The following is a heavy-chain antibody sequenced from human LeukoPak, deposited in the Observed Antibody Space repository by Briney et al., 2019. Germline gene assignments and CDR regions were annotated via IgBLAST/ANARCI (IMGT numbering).Heavy chain of an antibody. V-gene: IGHV1-18*01. CDR3: ARSRTSDCSGGSCYGRDWFDP. CDR2: ISAYNGNT. J-gene: IGHJ5*02. CDR1: VYIFTGHY. Sequence: ASVKVSCKTSVYIFTGHYLHWVRQAPGQGLEWMGWISAYNGNTNYAQKLQGRVTMTTDPSTRTDYMELRTMRSDDTAVYYCARSRTSDCSGGSCYGRDWFDPWGQGTLVTVSS. D-gene: IGHD2-15*01.